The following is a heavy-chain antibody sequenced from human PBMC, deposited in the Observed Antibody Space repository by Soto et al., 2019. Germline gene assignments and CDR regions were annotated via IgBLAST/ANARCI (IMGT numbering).Heavy chain of an antibody. D-gene: IGHD3-22*01. CDR3: AKDGDYYDSSGSLDY. CDR2: ISSDGSNK. CDR1: GFTFRNYG. J-gene: IGHJ4*02. V-gene: IGHV3-30*18. Sequence: GGSLRLSCAASGFTFRNYGMHWVRQAPGKGLEWVAFISSDGSNKYYVDSVKGRFTISRDNSENTLSLQMNSLRAEDTAVYYCAKDGDYYDSSGSLDYWGQGTQVTVSS.